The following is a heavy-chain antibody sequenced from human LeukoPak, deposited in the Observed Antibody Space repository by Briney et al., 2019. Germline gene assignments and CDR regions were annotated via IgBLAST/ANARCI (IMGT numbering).Heavy chain of an antibody. Sequence: GGSLRLSCAASGFTFSSYAMHWVRQAPGKGLEYVSAIGSNGGRTYYANSVKGRFTISRDNSKNTLCLQMGSLRAEDMAVYYCARKGSGTYYDYWGPGTLVTVSS. CDR3: ARKGSGTYYDY. V-gene: IGHV3-64*01. CDR1: GFTFSSYA. J-gene: IGHJ4*02. D-gene: IGHD3-10*01. CDR2: IGSNGGRT.